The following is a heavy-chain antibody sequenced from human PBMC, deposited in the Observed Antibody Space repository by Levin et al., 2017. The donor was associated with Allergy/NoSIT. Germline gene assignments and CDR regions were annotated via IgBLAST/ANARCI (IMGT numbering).Heavy chain of an antibody. CDR3: ARGSYYYYYYMDV. CDR2: INPSGSST. Sequence: GGSLRLSCKASGYTFTSYYMHWVRQAPGQGLEWMGIINPSGSSTSYAQKFQGRVTMTRDTSTSTVYMELSSLRSEDTAVYYCARGSYYYYYYMDVWGKGTTVTVSS. V-gene: IGHV1-46*01. J-gene: IGHJ6*03. CDR1: GYTFTSYY.